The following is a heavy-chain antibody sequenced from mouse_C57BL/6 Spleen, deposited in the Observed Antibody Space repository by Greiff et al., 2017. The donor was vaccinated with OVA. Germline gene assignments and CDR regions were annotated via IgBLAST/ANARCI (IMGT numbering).Heavy chain of an antibody. J-gene: IGHJ1*03. CDR2: IRNKASGYSN. CDR1: GFTFTDYY. V-gene: IGHV7-3*01. CDR3: ERYDDGYHWYFDV. D-gene: IGHD2-3*01. Sequence: EVQLVESGGGLVQPGGSLSLSCAASGFTFTDYYMSWVRQPPGKALEWLGFIRNKASGYSNEYSASVKGRITSAIDKSHSILNLKLKALRAEDSDNDDCERYDDGYHWYFDVWGTGTTVTVSS.